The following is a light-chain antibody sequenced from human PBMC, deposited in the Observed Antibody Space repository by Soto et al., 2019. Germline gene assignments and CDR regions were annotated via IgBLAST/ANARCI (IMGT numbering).Light chain of an antibody. CDR2: DAS. CDR1: QSISSW. V-gene: IGKV1-5*01. Sequence: DIQMTQSPSTLSASVGDRVTITCRASQSISSWLAWYQQKPGKAPKLLIYDASSLESGVPSRFSGSVSGTEFPLTMRRLQPDDFETFYCQQYNTYPFPFGPRNKVNIK. CDR3: QQYNTYPFP. J-gene: IGKJ3*01.